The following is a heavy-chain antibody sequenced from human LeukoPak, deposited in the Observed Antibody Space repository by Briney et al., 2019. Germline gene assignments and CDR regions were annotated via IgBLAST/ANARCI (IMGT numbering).Heavy chain of an antibody. J-gene: IGHJ4*02. CDR1: GYTFTGYY. CDR3: ARLTTTVTSFDY. CDR2: INPNSGGT. D-gene: IGHD4-17*01. Sequence: GASVKVSCMASGYTFTGYYMHWVRQAPGQGLEWMGWINPNSGGTNYAQTFQGRVTMTRDTSISTAYMEMRRLRSDDTAVYYCARLTTTVTSFDYWGQGTLVTVSS. V-gene: IGHV1-2*02.